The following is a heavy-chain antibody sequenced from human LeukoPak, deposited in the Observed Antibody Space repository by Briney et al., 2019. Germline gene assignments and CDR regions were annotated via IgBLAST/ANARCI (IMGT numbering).Heavy chain of an antibody. CDR2: INPNSGGT. V-gene: IGHV1-2*02. D-gene: IGHD3-22*01. Sequence: GASVKVSCKASGYTFTGYYMHWVRQAPGQGLEWMGWINPNSGGTNYAQKFQGRVTMTRDTSISTAYMELSRLRSDDTAVYYCARVSQEEVYYDSSGFDYWGQGTLVAVSS. J-gene: IGHJ4*02. CDR3: ARVSQEEVYYDSSGFDY. CDR1: GYTFTGYY.